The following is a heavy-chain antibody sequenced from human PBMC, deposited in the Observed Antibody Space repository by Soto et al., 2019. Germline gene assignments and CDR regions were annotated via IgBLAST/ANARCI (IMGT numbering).Heavy chain of an antibody. CDR3: ARGSGSGSYYYYYYGMDV. D-gene: IGHD3-10*01. Sequence: QVQLVQSGAEVKKPGSSVKVSCKASGGTFSSYAISWVRQAPGQGLEWMGGIIPIFGTANYAQKFQGRVTITADESTSTAYMELSSLRSEDTAVYYCARGSGSGSYYYYYYGMDVWGQGTTVTVSS. V-gene: IGHV1-69*01. CDR2: IIPIFGTA. J-gene: IGHJ6*02. CDR1: GGTFSSYA.